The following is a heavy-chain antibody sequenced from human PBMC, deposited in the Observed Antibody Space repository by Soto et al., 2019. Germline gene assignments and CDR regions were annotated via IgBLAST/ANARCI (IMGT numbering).Heavy chain of an antibody. CDR3: ARVGSSWYGLGLDY. V-gene: IGHV4-59*12. Sequence: SETLSLTCTVSGGSISSYYWSWIRQPPGKGLEWIGEIYYSGSTNYNPSLKSRVTISVDKSKNQFSLKLSSVTAADTAVYYCARVGSSWYGLGLDYWGQGTLVTVSS. CDR1: GGSISSYY. D-gene: IGHD6-13*01. J-gene: IGHJ4*02. CDR2: IYYSGST.